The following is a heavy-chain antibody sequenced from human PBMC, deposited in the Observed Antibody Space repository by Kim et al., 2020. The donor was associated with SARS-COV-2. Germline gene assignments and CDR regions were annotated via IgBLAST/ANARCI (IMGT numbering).Heavy chain of an antibody. D-gene: IGHD3-10*01. V-gene: IGHV4-39*01. CDR2: IYYSGST. CDR1: GGSISSSSYY. J-gene: IGHJ5*02. CDR3: ARRSYYYGSGSYQNWFDP. Sequence: SETLSLTCTVSGGSISSSSYYWGWIRQPPGKGLEWIGSIYYSGSTYYNPSLKSLVTISVDTSKNQFSLKLSSVTAADTAVYYCARRSYYYGSGSYQNWFDPWGQGTLVTVSS.